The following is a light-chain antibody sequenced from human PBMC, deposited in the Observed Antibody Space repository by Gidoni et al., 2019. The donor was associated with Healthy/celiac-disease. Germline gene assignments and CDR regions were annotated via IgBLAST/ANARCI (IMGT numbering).Light chain of an antibody. Sequence: QSVLTQPPSVSAAPGQKVTISCSGSSSNIGNNYVSWYQQPPGTAPKLLIYDNNKRPPGIPDRFSGSKSGTSATLGITGLQTGDEDDSYCGTWDSSLSAGGVVFGGGTKLTVL. CDR1: SSNIGNNY. J-gene: IGLJ2*01. CDR2: DNN. V-gene: IGLV1-51*01. CDR3: GTWDSSLSAGGVV.